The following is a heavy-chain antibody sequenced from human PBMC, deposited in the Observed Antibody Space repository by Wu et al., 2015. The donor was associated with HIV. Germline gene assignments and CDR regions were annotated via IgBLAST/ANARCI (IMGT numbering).Heavy chain of an antibody. Sequence: QVQLVQSGGEVKKPGASVKVSCKASGYSFVRYSLNWVRQAPGQGLEWMGWISAYNGNTNYAQKLQGRVTMTTDTSTSTAYMELRSLRSDDTAVYYCARNPPGYCSSTSCFLDYWGQGTLVTVSS. D-gene: IGHD2-2*03. CDR3: ARNPPGYCSSTSCFLDY. CDR1: GYSFVRYS. V-gene: IGHV1-18*01. J-gene: IGHJ4*02. CDR2: ISAYNGNT.